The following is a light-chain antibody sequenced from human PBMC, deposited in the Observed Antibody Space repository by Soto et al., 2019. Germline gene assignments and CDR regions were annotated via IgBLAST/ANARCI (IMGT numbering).Light chain of an antibody. CDR3: QQYNRYPWT. Sequence: DIVMTQSPLSLPVTPGEPASISCRSSQSLLHSNGYNYLAWYQQKPGKAPKLXIYDASLLETGVPSRLSGSGSGTEFTLTINSRQPADFATYYCQQYNRYPWTFGQGTKVDIK. CDR1: QSLLHSNGYNY. CDR2: DAS. J-gene: IGKJ1*01. V-gene: IGKV2-28*01.